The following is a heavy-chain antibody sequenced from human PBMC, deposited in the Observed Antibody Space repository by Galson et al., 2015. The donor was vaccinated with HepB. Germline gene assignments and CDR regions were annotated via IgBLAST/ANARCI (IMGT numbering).Heavy chain of an antibody. D-gene: IGHD2-15*01. J-gene: IGHJ6*02. CDR2: INPNSGGT. CDR3: ARGSGVVASYGMDV. CDR1: GYTFTGYY. V-gene: IGHV1-2*06. Sequence: SVKVSCKASGYTFTGYYMHWVRQAPGQGLEWMGRINPNSGGTNYAQKFQGRVTMTRDTSISTAYMELSRLRSDDTAVYYCARGSGVVASYGMDVWGQGTTVTVSS.